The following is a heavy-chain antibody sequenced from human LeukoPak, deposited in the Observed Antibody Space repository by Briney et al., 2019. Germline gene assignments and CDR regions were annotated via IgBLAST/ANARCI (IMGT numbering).Heavy chain of an antibody. J-gene: IGHJ4*02. CDR2: IYPGDSDT. Sequence: PGESPQIPCQGSGYSFTSYWIGRVRPMPGKGPESMGIIYPGDSDTRYSPSFQGQVTISADKSISTAYLQWSILKASDTAMYYCARRIYGSGSYYPDWGQGTLGTVS. CDR3: ARRIYGSGSYYPD. CDR1: GYSFTSYW. V-gene: IGHV5-51*01. D-gene: IGHD3-10*01.